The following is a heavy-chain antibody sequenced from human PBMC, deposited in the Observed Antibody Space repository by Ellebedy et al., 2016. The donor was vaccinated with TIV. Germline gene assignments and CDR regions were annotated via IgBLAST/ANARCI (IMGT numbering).Heavy chain of an antibody. V-gene: IGHV3-11*01. CDR3: ARDRMDYAEAFDV. D-gene: IGHD4-17*01. CDR1: GFTFSDYY. CDR2: ISSSESTK. Sequence: PGGSLRLSCAGSGFTFSDYYMSWIRQAPGKGLEWISYISSSESTKNYADSVKGRFTISRDNAKNTLYLQMNSLTAEDTAVYYCARDRMDYAEAFDVWGQGTVVTVSS. J-gene: IGHJ3*01.